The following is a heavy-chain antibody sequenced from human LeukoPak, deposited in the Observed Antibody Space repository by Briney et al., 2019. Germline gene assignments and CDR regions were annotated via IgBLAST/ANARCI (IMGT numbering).Heavy chain of an antibody. CDR1: GFTFSSYA. J-gene: IGHJ4*02. D-gene: IGHD3-22*01. CDR3: ARDGLYYYDSSGYYSYYFDY. V-gene: IGHV3-30-3*01. CDR2: ISYDGSNK. Sequence: GGSLRLSCAASGFTFSSYAMHWVRQAPGKGLEWVAVISYDGSNKYYAASVQGRFTISRDNSKNTLYLQMNSLRAEDTAVYYCARDGLYYYDSSGYYSYYFDYWGQGTLVTVSS.